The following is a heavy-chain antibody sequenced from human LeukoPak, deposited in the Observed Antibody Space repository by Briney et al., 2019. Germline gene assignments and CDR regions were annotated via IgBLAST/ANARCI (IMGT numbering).Heavy chain of an antibody. CDR3: ASGLRYFDLYY. V-gene: IGHV4-4*07. CDR1: DTSINTYY. CDR2: IYATGTT. Sequence: SETLSLTCTVSDTSINTYYWSWIRQPAGKGLEWIGHIYATGTTNYNPSLKSRVTISVDTSKNQFSLKLSSVTAADTAVYYCASGLRYFDLYYWGQGTLVTVSS. D-gene: IGHD3-9*01. J-gene: IGHJ4*02.